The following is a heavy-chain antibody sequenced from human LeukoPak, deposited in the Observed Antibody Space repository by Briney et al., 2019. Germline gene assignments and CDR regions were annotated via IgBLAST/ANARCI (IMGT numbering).Heavy chain of an antibody. CDR2: IKQDGSEE. V-gene: IGHV3-7*01. CDR3: ARDRTLDSSGWDGGYFDY. D-gene: IGHD6-19*01. CDR1: GFTFSESW. Sequence: GGSLRLSCAVSGFTFSESWMSWLRQAPGKGLEWVANIKQDGSEEYYVDSVKGRFTISRDNAKNSLYLQMNSLRAEDTAVYYCARDRTLDSSGWDGGYFDYWGQGTLVTVSS. J-gene: IGHJ4*02.